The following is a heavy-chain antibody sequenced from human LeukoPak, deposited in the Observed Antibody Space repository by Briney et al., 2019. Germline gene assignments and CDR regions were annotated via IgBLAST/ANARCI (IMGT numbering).Heavy chain of an antibody. V-gene: IGHV4-59*08. CDR1: VGSISSYY. J-gene: IGHJ6*02. D-gene: IGHD3-10*01. CDR3: ARHGVTMVRRVINYYYGMDV. CDR2: IYYSGST. Sequence: TSETLSLTCTVSVGSISSYYWSCIRKPPGKGLEWIGYIYYSGSTNYNPSLKSRVTISVDTSQNQSSLKLRSVTAADTAVYYCARHGVTMVRRVINYYYGMDVWGQGTTVTVSS.